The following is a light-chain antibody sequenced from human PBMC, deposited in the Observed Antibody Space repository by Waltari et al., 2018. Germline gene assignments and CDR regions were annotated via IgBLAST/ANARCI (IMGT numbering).Light chain of an antibody. J-gene: IGKJ2*02. CDR1: QNISKY. V-gene: IGKV1-39*01. Sequence: DIQLTQSPSSLSASVGDRVTLTCQASQNISKYLTWYQQKAVKSPRLLILSASNLQTGVPSRGSGSGSRTDFTLTISSLQPEDFAIYYCEQGYTFPCTLGQGTKLE. CDR3: EQGYTFPCT. CDR2: SAS.